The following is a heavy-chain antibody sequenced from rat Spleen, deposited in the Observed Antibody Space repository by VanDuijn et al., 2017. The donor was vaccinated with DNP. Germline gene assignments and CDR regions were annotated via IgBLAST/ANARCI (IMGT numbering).Heavy chain of an antibody. D-gene: IGHD3-7*01. CDR1: GFTFSDYN. V-gene: IGHV5S10*01. J-gene: IGHJ2*01. CDR3: ARSGRSFDY. Sequence: EVQLVESGGGLVQPGRSLKLSCAASGFTFSDYNMAWVRQAPKKGLEWVATILYDGSRTYYRDSVKGRFTISRDDAKNTQYLQMDSLRSEDTATYYCARSGRSFDYWGQGVMVTVSS. CDR2: ILYDGSRT.